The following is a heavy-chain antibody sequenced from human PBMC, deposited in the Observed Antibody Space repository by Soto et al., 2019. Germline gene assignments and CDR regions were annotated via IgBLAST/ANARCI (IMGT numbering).Heavy chain of an antibody. V-gene: IGHV3-23*01. CDR2: ISGSGGST. CDR3: AKDFFDPVPNSIKALDFDY. Sequence: GGSLRLSCAASGFTFSSYAMSWVRQAPGKGLEWVSAISGSGGSTYYADSVKGRFTISRDNSKNTLYLQMNSLRAEDTAVYYCAKDFFDPVPNSIKALDFDYWGQGTLVTVSS. CDR1: GFTFSSYA. D-gene: IGHD7-27*01. J-gene: IGHJ4*02.